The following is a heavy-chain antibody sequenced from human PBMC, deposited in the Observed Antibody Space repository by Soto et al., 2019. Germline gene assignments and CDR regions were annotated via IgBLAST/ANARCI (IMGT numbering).Heavy chain of an antibody. V-gene: IGHV1-46*01. Sequence: GASVKVSLNASGCTFASYDMHWVGQAPGRGLEWMGIIVAGGGNTSYAQKFQDRITITRDMSTSTAYMERSSLRSEDTAVYYCAADAPYSSSWSPNYYYYRMDVWGQATTVTASS. J-gene: IGHJ6*02. CDR3: AADAPYSSSWSPNYYYYRMDV. CDR1: GCTFASYD. CDR2: IVAGGGNT. D-gene: IGHD6-13*01.